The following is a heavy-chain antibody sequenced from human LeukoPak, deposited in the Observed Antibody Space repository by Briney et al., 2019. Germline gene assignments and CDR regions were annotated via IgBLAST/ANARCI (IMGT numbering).Heavy chain of an antibody. CDR1: GGSFSGYY. J-gene: IGHJ3*02. V-gene: IGHV4-34*01. CDR2: INHSGST. D-gene: IGHD3-22*01. CDR3: ARGVHISAYWSSGKNAFDI. Sequence: SETLSLICAVYGGSFSGYYWSWIRQPPGKGLEWIGEINHSGSTNYNPSLKSRVTISVDTSKNQFSLKLTSVTAADTAVYYCARGVHISAYWSSGKNAFDIWGQGTMVTVSS.